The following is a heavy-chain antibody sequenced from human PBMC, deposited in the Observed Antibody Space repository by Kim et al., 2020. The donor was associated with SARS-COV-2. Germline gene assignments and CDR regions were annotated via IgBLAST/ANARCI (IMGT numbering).Heavy chain of an antibody. CDR2: IYYSGST. CDR3: ARHGYYYGSGSYSPGFAFDI. D-gene: IGHD3-10*01. CDR1: GGSISSSSYY. Sequence: SETLSLTCTVSGGSISSSSYYWGWIRQPPGKGLEWIGSIYYSGSTYYNPSLKSRVTISVDTSKNQFSLKLSSVTAADTAVYYCARHGYYYGSGSYSPGFAFDIWGQGTMVTVSS. J-gene: IGHJ3*02. V-gene: IGHV4-39*01.